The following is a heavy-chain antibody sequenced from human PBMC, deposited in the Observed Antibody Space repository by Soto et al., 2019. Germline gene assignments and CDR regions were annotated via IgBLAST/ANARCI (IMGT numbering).Heavy chain of an antibody. CDR1: GFTFSNYA. CDR2: ISGSGGST. V-gene: IGHV3-23*01. D-gene: IGHD6-13*01. Sequence: EVQLLESGGGLVQPGGSLRLSCAASGFTFSNYAVTWVRQAPGKGLEWVSTISGSGGSTYYADSVKGRFTISRDNSKNTLYLQMNSIRAKDTAVYYWAQGQSSSWYEIDNWGQGTLVTVSS. J-gene: IGHJ4*02. CDR3: AQGQSSSWYEIDN.